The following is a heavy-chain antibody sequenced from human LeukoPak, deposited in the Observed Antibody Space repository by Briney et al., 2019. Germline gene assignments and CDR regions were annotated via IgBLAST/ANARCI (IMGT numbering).Heavy chain of an antibody. V-gene: IGHV3-30*18. J-gene: IGHJ4*02. D-gene: IGHD3-10*01. CDR1: GFTFSSYG. CDR3: AKDLPYGSGSYYSGIFDY. CDR2: ISYDGSNK. Sequence: GGSLRLSCAASGFTFSSYGMHWVRQAPGKGLEWVAVISYDGSNKYYVDSVKGRFTISRDNSKNTLYLQMNSLRAEDTAVYYCAKDLPYGSGSYYSGIFDYWGQGTLVTVSS.